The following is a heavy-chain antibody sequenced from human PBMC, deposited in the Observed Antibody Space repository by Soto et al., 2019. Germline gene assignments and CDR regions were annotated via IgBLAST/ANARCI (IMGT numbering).Heavy chain of an antibody. CDR1: GYTFSSYA. CDR2: IIPIFGTA. Sequence: QVQLVQSGAEVKKPGASVKVSCKASGYTFSSYAISWVRQAPGQGLEWMGGIIPIFGTANYAQKFQGRVTITADESTSTAYMELSSLRSEDTAVYYCARRLTYDFWSGYYGNWFDPWGQGTLVTVSS. J-gene: IGHJ5*02. D-gene: IGHD3-3*01. V-gene: IGHV1-69*01. CDR3: ARRLTYDFWSGYYGNWFDP.